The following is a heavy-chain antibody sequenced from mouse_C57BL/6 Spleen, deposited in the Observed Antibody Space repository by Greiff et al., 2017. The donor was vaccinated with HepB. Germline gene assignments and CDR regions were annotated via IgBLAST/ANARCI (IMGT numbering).Heavy chain of an antibody. V-gene: IGHV2-2*01. CDR2: IWSGGST. CDR3: ARFHSNPYYAMDD. J-gene: IGHJ4*01. CDR1: GFSLTSYG. D-gene: IGHD2-5*01. Sequence: VQLQQSGPGLVQPSQSLSITCTVSGFSLTSYGVHWVRQSPGKGLEWLGVIWSGGSTDYNAAFISRLSISKDNSKGQVFFKMSSLQADDTAIYCCARFHSNPYYAMDDWGEGTSVTVSS.